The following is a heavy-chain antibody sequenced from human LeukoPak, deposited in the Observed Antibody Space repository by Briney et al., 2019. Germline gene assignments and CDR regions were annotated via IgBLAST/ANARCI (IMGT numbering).Heavy chain of an antibody. CDR1: GGSISSSNW. D-gene: IGHD2-2*01. CDR2: IYHSGST. V-gene: IGHV4-4*02. J-gene: IGHJ6*03. Sequence: SETLSLTCAVSGGSISSSNWWSWVRQPPGKGLEWIGEIYHSGSTNYNPSLKSRVTISVDKSKNQFSLKLSSVTAADTAVYYCARRVVPAAYYYYMDVWGKGTTVTVSS. CDR3: ARRVVPAAYYYYMDV.